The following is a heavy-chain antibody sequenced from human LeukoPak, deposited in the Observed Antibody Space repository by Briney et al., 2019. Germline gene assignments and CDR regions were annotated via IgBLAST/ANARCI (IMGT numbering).Heavy chain of an antibody. CDR1: GYTFTSYY. Sequence: ASVKVSCKASGYTFTSYYMHWVRQAPGQGLEWMGIINPSGGSTSYAQKFQGRVTMTRDTSTSTVYMELSSLRSGDTAVYYCARGGYPLSVEMATVIDYWGQGTLVTVSS. CDR3: ARGGYPLSVEMATVIDY. CDR2: INPSGGST. D-gene: IGHD4-4*01. J-gene: IGHJ4*02. V-gene: IGHV1-46*01.